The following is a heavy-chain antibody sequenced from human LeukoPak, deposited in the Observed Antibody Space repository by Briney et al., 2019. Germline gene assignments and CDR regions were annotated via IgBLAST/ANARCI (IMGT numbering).Heavy chain of an antibody. V-gene: IGHV5-51*01. D-gene: IGHD3-16*01. CDR2: IYPGDSDT. CDR1: GYSVTSYW. CDR3: ARPRAGDSSPFDY. Sequence: GESLKISGKGSGYSVTSYWNGWVRQMPGKGLEWMGIIYPGDSDTRYSPFFQGQVTISADKSISTAYLQWSSLKASDTAMYYCARPRAGDSSPFDYWGQGTLVTVSS. J-gene: IGHJ4*02.